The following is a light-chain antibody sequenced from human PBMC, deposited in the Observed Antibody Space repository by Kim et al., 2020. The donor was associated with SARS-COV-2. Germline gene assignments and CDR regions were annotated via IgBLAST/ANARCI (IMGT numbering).Light chain of an antibody. CDR2: EDN. CDR1: SGSIASNY. V-gene: IGLV6-57*01. Sequence: TVTISCTRSSGSIASNYVQWYQQRPGSSPTTVIYEDNQRPSGVPDRFSGSIDSSSNSASLTISGLKTEDEADYYCQSYDSSNRVFGGGTQLTVL. CDR3: QSYDSSNRV. J-gene: IGLJ3*02.